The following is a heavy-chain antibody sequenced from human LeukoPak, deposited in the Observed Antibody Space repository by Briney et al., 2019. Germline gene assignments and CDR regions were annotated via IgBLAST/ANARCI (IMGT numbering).Heavy chain of an antibody. J-gene: IGHJ2*01. Sequence: GGSLRLSCAASGFTFSSYSMNWVRQAPGKGLEWVSSISSSSSSIYYADSVKGLFTISRDQATDSPYLQMNSLSAEDTAVYYCARGGPARPYWYFDLWGRGTLVSV. CDR3: ARGGPARPYWYFDL. CDR2: ISSSSSSI. D-gene: IGHD6-6*01. V-gene: IGHV3-21*01. CDR1: GFTFSSYS.